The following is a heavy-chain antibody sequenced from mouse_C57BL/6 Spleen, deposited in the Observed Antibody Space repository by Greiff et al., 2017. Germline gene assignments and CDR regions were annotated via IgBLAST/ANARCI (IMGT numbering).Heavy chain of an antibody. Sequence: QVQLQQSGAELVRPGTSVKVSCKASGYAFTSYLIEWVKQRPGQGLEWIGVINPGSGGTNYNEKFKGKAALTADKSSSTAYMQLSSLTSEDSAVYCCARTRGGGPPMDYWGQGTSVTVSS. CDR2: INPGSGGT. CDR1: GYAFTSYL. CDR3: ARTRGGGPPMDY. V-gene: IGHV1-54*01. J-gene: IGHJ4*01.